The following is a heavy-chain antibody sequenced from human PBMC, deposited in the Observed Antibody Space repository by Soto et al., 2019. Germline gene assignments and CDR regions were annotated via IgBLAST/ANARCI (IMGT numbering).Heavy chain of an antibody. CDR1: GFTFSSYA. D-gene: IGHD6-19*01. CDR2: ISGSGGST. V-gene: IGHV3-23*01. J-gene: IGHJ4*01. CDR3: AKTIIYSSGWDDY. Sequence: EVQLLESGGGLVQPGGSLRLSCAASGFTFSSYAMSWVRQAPGKGLEWVSAISGSGGSTYYADSVKGRFTISRDNSKNTLHLQINSLRAEDTAVYYCAKTIIYSSGWDDYWGHGTLVTVSS.